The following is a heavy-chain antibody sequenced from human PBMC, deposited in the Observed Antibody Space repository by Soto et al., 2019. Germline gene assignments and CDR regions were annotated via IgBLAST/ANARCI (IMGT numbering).Heavy chain of an antibody. CDR2: IIPIFGTA. CDR3: ASAQSMVRGGMIRHFDY. D-gene: IGHD3-10*01. Sequence: QVQLVQSGAEVKKPGSSVKVSCKASGGTFSSYAISWVRQAPGQGLEWMGGIIPIFGTANYAQKFQVRVTITADESTSTAYMELSRLRSEDTAVYYCASAQSMVRGGMIRHFDYWGQGTLVTVSS. V-gene: IGHV1-69*12. J-gene: IGHJ4*02. CDR1: GGTFSSYA.